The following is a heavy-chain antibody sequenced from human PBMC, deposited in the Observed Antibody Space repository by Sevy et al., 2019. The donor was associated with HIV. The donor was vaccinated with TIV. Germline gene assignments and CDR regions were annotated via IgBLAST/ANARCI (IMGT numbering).Heavy chain of an antibody. V-gene: IGHV3-23*01. J-gene: IGHJ3*02. CDR3: AKEGYRLPGADAIDI. D-gene: IGHD3-16*01. Sequence: GGSLRLSCAASGFTFSYYAMTWVRQAPGKALEWAPAISGSGDKTYYAESVKGRFTISRDNSRGTLYLQINSLRAEDTAIYFCAKEGYRLPGADAIDIWGQGTMVTVSS. CDR2: ISGSGDKT. CDR1: GFTFSYYA.